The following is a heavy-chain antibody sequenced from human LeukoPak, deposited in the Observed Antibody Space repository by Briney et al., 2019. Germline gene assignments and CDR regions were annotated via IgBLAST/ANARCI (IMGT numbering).Heavy chain of an antibody. V-gene: IGHV1-18*01. CDR2: ISGYNGNT. CDR3: VRPRRSGSYDY. Sequence: ASVKVSCKTSGYTYTSFGISWVRQAPGQGLEWMGWISGYNGNTNYAQRFQGRVTMTTDTSTTTAYVELRSLRSDDTAVYYCVRPRRSGSYDYWGQGTLVTVSS. CDR1: GYTYTSFG. D-gene: IGHD1-26*01. J-gene: IGHJ4*02.